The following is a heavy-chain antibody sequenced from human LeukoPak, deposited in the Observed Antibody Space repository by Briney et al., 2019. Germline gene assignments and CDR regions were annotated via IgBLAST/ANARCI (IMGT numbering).Heavy chain of an antibody. CDR3: ARGGPGDSSGYYPLRF. CDR2: IYHSGST. J-gene: IGHJ4*02. Sequence: SQTLSLTCTVSGGSISSGGYYWSWIRQPPGKGLEWIGDIYHSGSTYYNPSLKSRVTISVDRSKDQFSLKLSSVTAADTAVYYCARGGPGDSSGYYPLRFWGQGTLVTVSS. CDR1: GGSISSGGYY. V-gene: IGHV4-30-2*01. D-gene: IGHD3-22*01.